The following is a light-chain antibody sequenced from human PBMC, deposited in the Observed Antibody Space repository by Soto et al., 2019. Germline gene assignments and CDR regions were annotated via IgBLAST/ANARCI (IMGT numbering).Light chain of an antibody. Sequence: DIQLTQSPSFLSASVGDRVTITCRASQGISSYLAWYQQRPGEPSELLIYGASTLQSGVASRFSGSGSGTEFTLTISSLQPEDFATYFCQQLNSFPPLFTFGPGTKVDIK. CDR2: GAS. CDR1: QGISSY. CDR3: QQLNSFPPLFT. J-gene: IGKJ3*01. V-gene: IGKV1-9*01.